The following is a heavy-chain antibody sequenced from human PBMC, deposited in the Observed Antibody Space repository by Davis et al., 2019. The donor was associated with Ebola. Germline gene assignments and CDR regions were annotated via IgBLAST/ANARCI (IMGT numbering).Heavy chain of an antibody. CDR1: GFTFSSYW. Sequence: GESLKISCAASGFTFSSYWMSWVRQAPGRGLEWVANIKQDGSEKYYVDSVKGRFTISRDNSKNTLYLQMNSLRAEDTAVYYCAKEVVFGVVISPYNWFDPWGQGTLVTVSS. CDR2: IKQDGSEK. V-gene: IGHV3-7*03. CDR3: AKEVVFGVVISPYNWFDP. J-gene: IGHJ5*02. D-gene: IGHD3-3*01.